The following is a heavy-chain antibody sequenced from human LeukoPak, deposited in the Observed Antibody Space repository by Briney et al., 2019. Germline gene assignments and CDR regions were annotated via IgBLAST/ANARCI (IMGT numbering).Heavy chain of an antibody. CDR3: ARDLTLGSFHSH. J-gene: IGHJ4*02. V-gene: IGHV3-21*01. Sequence: KTGGSLRLSCAASGFTFSSYSMNWVRQAPGKGLEWVSSISSSSSYIYYADSVKGRFTISRDNAKNSLYLQMNSLRAEDTAVYYCARDLTLGSFHSHWGQGTLVTVSS. CDR1: GFTFSSYS. CDR2: ISSSSSYI. D-gene: IGHD2-21*01.